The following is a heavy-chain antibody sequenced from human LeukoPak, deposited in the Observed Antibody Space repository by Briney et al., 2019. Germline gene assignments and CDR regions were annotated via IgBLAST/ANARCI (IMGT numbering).Heavy chain of an antibody. CDR3: VRDPGVVAYYFDS. J-gene: IGHJ4*02. CDR1: GFSFSTYG. D-gene: IGHD6-6*01. Sequence: PGRSLRLSCAASGFSFSTYGMHWVRQVPGKGLDWVAVMWYDGSKKYYADSVKGRFTISRDDSKSTLYLQMNSLRAEDTATYYCVRDPGVVAYYFDSWGQGTLVTVSS. V-gene: IGHV3-33*01. CDR2: MWYDGSKK.